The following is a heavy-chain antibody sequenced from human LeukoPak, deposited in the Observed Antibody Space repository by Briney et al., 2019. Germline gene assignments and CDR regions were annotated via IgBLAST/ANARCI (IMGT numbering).Heavy chain of an antibody. CDR3: AKGCNSGGSCYYFDY. CDR2: VSYDGSNK. D-gene: IGHD2-15*01. Sequence: GGSLRLSCAASGFTFSSYGMHWVRQAPGKGLEWVAVVSYDGSNKYYADSVKGRFTISRDNSKNTLYLQMNSLRADDTAVYYCAKGCNSGGSCYYFDYWGQGTLVTVSS. CDR1: GFTFSSYG. V-gene: IGHV3-30*18. J-gene: IGHJ4*02.